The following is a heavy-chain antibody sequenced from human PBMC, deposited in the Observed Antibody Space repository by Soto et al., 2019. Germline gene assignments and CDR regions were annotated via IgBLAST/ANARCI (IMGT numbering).Heavy chain of an antibody. CDR3: ARGAYGGGRCDRFPAFDY. V-gene: IGHV4-31*03. CDR1: GGSVSTAGHY. J-gene: IGHJ4*02. D-gene: IGHD2-21*01. CDR2: IYGGGST. Sequence: SETLSLTCTVSGGSVSTAGHYWSWIRHRPGKGLQWIGYIYGGGSTFYTPSLNGRVSLSVDASKNQFSLKMTSVSATDTAVYYCARGAYGGGRCDRFPAFDYWGQGALVTVSS.